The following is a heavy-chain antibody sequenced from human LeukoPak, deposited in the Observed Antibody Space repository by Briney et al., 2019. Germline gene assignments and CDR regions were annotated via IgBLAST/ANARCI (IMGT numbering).Heavy chain of an antibody. CDR3: AGDPAYCGGDCYSDY. D-gene: IGHD2-21*02. CDR2: ISGSGNTM. Sequence: GGSLRLSCAASGFTFSSYEMNWVRRAPGKGLEWISYISGSGNTMYYADSVKGRFTISRDNAKNSLYLQMNSLRAEDTAVYYCAGDPAYCGGDCYSDYWGQGTLVTVSS. V-gene: IGHV3-48*03. J-gene: IGHJ4*02. CDR1: GFTFSSYE.